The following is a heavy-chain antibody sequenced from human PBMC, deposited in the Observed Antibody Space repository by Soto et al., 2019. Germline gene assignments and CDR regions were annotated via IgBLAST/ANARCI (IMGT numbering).Heavy chain of an antibody. V-gene: IGHV4-34*01. D-gene: IGHD6-6*01. CDR2: INHSGST. CDR3: ARAGRWGSSSSGPYYYYGMDV. CDR1: GGSFSGYY. J-gene: IGHJ6*02. Sequence: SETLSLTCAVYGGSFSGYYWSWIRQPPGKGLEWIGEINHSGSTNYNPSLKSRVTISVDTSKNQFSLKLSSVTAADTAVYYCARAGRWGSSSSGPYYYYGMDVWGQGTTVTVSS.